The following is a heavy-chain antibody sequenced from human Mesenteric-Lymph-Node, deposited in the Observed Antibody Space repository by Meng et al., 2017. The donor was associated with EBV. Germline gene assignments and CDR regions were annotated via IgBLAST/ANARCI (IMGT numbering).Heavy chain of an antibody. CDR1: GFTFSSYN. Sequence: EVQLVVSWGGRVIPGGLLILSCAASGFTFSSYNMNWVRQAPGKGLEWVSSIGRSSSYIYYADSVKGRFTISRDNAKSSLYLHMTSLRAEDTAVYYCAGDAGLPTTLFDYWGKGNLVTVSS. CDR2: IGRSSSYI. V-gene: IGHV3-21*01. J-gene: IGHJ4*02. CDR3: AGDAGLPTTLFDY. D-gene: IGHD2-21*02.